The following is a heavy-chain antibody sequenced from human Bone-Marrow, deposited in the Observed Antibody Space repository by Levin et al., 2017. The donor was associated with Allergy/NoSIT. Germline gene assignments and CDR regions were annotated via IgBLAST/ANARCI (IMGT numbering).Heavy chain of an antibody. Sequence: KISCKASGGTFSSYTISWVRQAPGQGLEWMGRIIPILGIANYAQKFQGRVTITADKSTSTAYMELSSLRSEDTAVYYCARITYYYDSSGYYYDYWGQGTLVTVSS. CDR3: ARITYYYDSSGYYYDY. D-gene: IGHD3-22*01. V-gene: IGHV1-69*02. J-gene: IGHJ4*02. CDR1: GGTFSSYT. CDR2: IIPILGIA.